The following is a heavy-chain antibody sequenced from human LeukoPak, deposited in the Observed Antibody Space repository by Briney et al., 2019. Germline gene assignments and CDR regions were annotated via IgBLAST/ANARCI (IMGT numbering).Heavy chain of an antibody. CDR2: IRYDGSNK. J-gene: IGHJ6*03. V-gene: IGHV3-30*02. CDR1: GFTFSSYG. CDR3: AKGVPVVAALLYYYMDV. Sequence: PGRSLRLSCAASGFTFSSYGMHWVRQAPGKGLEWVAFIRYDGSNKYYADSVKGRFTISRDNSKNTLYLQMNSLRAEDTAVYYCAKGVPVVAALLYYYMDVWGEGTTVTVSS. D-gene: IGHD2-15*01.